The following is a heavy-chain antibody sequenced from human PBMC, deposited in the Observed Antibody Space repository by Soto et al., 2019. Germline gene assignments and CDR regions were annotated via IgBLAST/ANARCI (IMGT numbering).Heavy chain of an antibody. Sequence: PSETLSLTCTVSGGSISSYYWSWIRQPPGKGLEWIGYIYYSGSTNYNPSLKSRVTISVDTSKNQFSLKLSSVTAADTAVYYCARTDTAMLHDVFDIWGQGTMVTVS. V-gene: IGHV4-59*01. CDR1: GGSISSYY. CDR3: ARTDTAMLHDVFDI. CDR2: IYYSGST. D-gene: IGHD5-18*01. J-gene: IGHJ3*02.